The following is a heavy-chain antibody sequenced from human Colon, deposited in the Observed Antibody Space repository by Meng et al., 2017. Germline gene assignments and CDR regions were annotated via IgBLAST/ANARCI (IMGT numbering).Heavy chain of an antibody. CDR1: GGSLSPYY. CDR2: ISYSGST. J-gene: IGHJ4*02. Sequence: QVQLQESGPGLVEPSETLSLTCTVSGGSLSPYYWSWIRQPPGKGLEWLGYISYSGSTNYSPSLKSRATISVDKSKNQFSLTLHSVTAADTAVYYCARDNYDTGLGLFDYWGQGTLVTVSS. V-gene: IGHV4-59*12. CDR3: ARDNYDTGLGLFDY. D-gene: IGHD3-22*01.